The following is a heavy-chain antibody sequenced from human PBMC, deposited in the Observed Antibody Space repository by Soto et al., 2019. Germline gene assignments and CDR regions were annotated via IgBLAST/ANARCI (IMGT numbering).Heavy chain of an antibody. CDR1: GFTFRSYT. CDR3: ASEYYYDSSGHSRLEY. CDR2: ISGGGDST. Sequence: GGSLRLSCAASGFTFRSYTMDWVRQAPGKGLEWVSGISGGGDSTYYADSVKGRFTISRDNSKNTRYLQMNSLRVEDTAVYFCASEYYYDSSGHSRLEYWGQGTLVTVSS. D-gene: IGHD3-22*01. J-gene: IGHJ4*02. V-gene: IGHV3-23*01.